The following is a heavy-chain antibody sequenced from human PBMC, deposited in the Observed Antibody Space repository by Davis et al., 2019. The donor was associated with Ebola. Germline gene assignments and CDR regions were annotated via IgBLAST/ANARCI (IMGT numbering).Heavy chain of an antibody. CDR1: GYTFTSYD. V-gene: IGHV1-8*03. J-gene: IGHJ6*03. CDR2: MNPNSGNT. CDR3: ARGWYSSSLWDYYYYMDV. D-gene: IGHD6-6*01. Sequence: ASVTVSCKASGYTFTSYDINWVRQATGQGLEWMGWMNPNSGNTGYAQKFQGRVTITRNTSISTAYMELSSLRSEDTAVYYCARGWYSSSLWDYYYYMDVWGKGTTVTVSS.